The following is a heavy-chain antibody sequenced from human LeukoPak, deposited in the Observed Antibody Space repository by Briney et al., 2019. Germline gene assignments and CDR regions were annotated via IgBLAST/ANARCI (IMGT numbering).Heavy chain of an antibody. CDR1: GYTFTTYG. CDR2: ISAYNGNT. V-gene: IGHV1-18*01. J-gene: IGHJ3*02. D-gene: IGHD4-11*01. Sequence: ASVKVSCKASGYTFTTYGISWVRQAPGQGLEWMGWISAYNGNTNYAQKLQGRVTMTTDTSTSTAYMGLRSLRSDDTAVYYCARDLRTVTTTAFDIWGQGTMVTVSS. CDR3: ARDLRTVTTTAFDI.